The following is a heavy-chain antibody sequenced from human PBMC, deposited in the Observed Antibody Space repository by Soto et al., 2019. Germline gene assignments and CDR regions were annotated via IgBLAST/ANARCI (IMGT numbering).Heavy chain of an antibody. CDR2: ISYDGNNR. CDR3: TFGDTSFDY. V-gene: IGHV3-30*03. D-gene: IGHD2-21*01. J-gene: IGHJ4*02. Sequence: QVQLVESGGGVVQPGRSLRVSCAASGFTFSDYGIYWVRQAPGKGLEWVALISYDGNNREYGDSVKGRFTISRHNSKHTLYLQMNSLRVENTAVYYCTFGDTSFDYWGQGNLVSVSS. CDR1: GFTFSDYG.